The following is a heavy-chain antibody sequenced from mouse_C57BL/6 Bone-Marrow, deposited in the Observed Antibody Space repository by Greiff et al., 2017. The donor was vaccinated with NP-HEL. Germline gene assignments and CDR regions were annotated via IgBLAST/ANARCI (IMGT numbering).Heavy chain of an antibody. CDR2: IDPETGGT. D-gene: IGHD1-1*01. V-gene: IGHV1-15*01. J-gene: IGHJ1*03. CDR1: GYTFTDYE. Sequence: QVQLKQSGAELVRPGASVTLSCKASGYTFTDYEMHWVKQTPVHGLEWIGAIDPETGGTAYNQKFKGKAILTADKSSSTAYMELRSLTSEDSAVYYCTRCYYGSSYGWYFDVWGTGTTVTVSS. CDR3: TRCYYGSSYGWYFDV.